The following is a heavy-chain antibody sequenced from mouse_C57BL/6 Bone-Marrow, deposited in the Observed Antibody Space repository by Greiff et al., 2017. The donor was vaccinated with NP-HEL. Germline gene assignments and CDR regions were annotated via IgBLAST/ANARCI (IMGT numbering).Heavy chain of an antibody. J-gene: IGHJ3*01. Sequence: EVQLQQSGPVLVKPGASVKMSCKASGYTFTDYYMNWVKQSHGKSLEWIGVIKPENGGTSYNQKFKGMATLTVDKSSSTAYMELNSLTSEDSAVYYCARWSITTVVAPVSSFAYWGQGTLVTVSA. CDR1: GYTFTDYY. D-gene: IGHD1-1*01. CDR3: ARWSITTVVAPVSSFAY. V-gene: IGHV1-19*01. CDR2: IKPENGGT.